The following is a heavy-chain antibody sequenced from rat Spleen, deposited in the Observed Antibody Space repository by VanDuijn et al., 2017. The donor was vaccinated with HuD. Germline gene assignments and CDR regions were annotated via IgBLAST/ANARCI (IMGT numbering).Heavy chain of an antibody. CDR2: INSAGTT. CDR1: GPSISSSYR. J-gene: IGHJ3*01. V-gene: IGHV3-3*01. Sequence: EVQLQESGPGLVKPSQSLSLTCSVTGPSISSSYRWNWIRRFPGNELEWMGYINSAGTTNYNPSLKSRISITRDTSKNQFFLQVNSVITEDTATYYCTTVLQGHGFAYWGQGTLVTVSS. D-gene: IGHD1-1*01. CDR3: TTVLQGHGFAY.